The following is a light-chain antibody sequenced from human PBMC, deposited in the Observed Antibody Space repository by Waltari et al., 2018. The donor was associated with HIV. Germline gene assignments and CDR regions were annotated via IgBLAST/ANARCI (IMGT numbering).Light chain of an antibody. Sequence: DIQMTQSPSTLSASLGDRVTLTCRPSQSTSGWFAWYQQKPGKAPKLLIYRASSLESGVPSRFSGSGSGSEFTLTISSLQPDDFATYYCQQYNTNSPRTFGQGTKVEIK. CDR1: QSTSGW. V-gene: IGKV1-5*03. CDR3: QQYNTNSPRT. CDR2: RAS. J-gene: IGKJ1*01.